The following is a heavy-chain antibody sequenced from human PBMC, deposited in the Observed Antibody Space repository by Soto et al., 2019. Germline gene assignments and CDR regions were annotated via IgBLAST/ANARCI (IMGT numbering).Heavy chain of an antibody. CDR3: ARGDVDTAMVSSFFDY. J-gene: IGHJ4*02. CDR1: GYTFTSYY. CDR2: INPSGGST. D-gene: IGHD5-18*01. V-gene: IGHV1-46*01. Sequence: ASVKVSCKASGYTFTSYYMHWVRQAPGQGLEWMGIINPSGGSTSYAQKFQGRVTMTRDTSTSTVYMELSSLRSEDTAVYYCARGDVDTAMVSSFFDYWGQGTLVTVS.